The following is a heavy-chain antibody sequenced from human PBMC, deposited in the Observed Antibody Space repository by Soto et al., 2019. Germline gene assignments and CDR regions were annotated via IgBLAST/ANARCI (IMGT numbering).Heavy chain of an antibody. Sequence: GSLRLSCAASGFTFSSYNMNWVRQAPGKGLEWVSSISISGSYIYYADSVKGRFTISRDNAKNSLYLQMNSLRAEDTAVYYCASRGYSMSHFDYWGQGTLVTVSS. CDR3: ASRGYSMSHFDY. J-gene: IGHJ4*02. CDR1: GFTFSSYN. D-gene: IGHD5-18*01. V-gene: IGHV3-21*01. CDR2: ISISGSYI.